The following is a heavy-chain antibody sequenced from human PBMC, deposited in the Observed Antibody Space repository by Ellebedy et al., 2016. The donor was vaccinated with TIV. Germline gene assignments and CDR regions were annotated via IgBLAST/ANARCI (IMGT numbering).Heavy chain of an antibody. V-gene: IGHV1-69*13. CDR2: IIPVFGTG. D-gene: IGHD1-1*01. J-gene: IGHJ4*02. CDR3: ARVDWNAPAGDFDY. CDR1: GGTFNTYA. Sequence: SVKVSCXASGGTFNTYAFNWVRQAPGQGLEWMGRIIPVFGTGDYARKFQGRVTITADESTNTTYLELSGLTSEDTAIYFCARVDWNAPAGDFDYWGQGTLVTVFS.